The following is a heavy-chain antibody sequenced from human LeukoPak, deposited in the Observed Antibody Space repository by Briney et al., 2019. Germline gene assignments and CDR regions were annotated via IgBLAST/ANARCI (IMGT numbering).Heavy chain of an antibody. CDR1: GFTFSSYE. D-gene: IGHD3-9*01. Sequence: GGSLRLSCAAPGFTFSSYEMNWVRQAPGKGLEGVLYISISVTSIYYSDSVKALFTISRDNAKNSLYLQMNSLRAEDTAFYYCARDHPLLRAFDYWGQGTLVTVSS. CDR3: ARDHPLLRAFDY. V-gene: IGHV3-48*03. J-gene: IGHJ4*02. CDR2: ISISVTSI.